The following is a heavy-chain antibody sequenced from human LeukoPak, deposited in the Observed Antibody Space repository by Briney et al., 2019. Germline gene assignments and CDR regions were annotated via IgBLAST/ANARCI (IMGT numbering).Heavy chain of an antibody. CDR3: ARDLMGDAFDI. CDR1: GFTVSSNY. J-gene: IGHJ3*02. CDR2: IYSGGST. Sequence: EGSLRLSCAASGFTVSSNYMSWVRQAPGKGLEWVSVIYSGGSTYYADSVKGRFTISRDNSKNTLYLQMNSLRAEDTAVYYCARDLMGDAFDIWGQGTMVTVSS. V-gene: IGHV3-66*02.